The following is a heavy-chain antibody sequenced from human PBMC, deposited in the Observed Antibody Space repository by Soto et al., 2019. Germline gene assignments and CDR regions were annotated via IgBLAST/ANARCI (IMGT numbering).Heavy chain of an antibody. Sequence: EVQMVESGGGLIQPGGSLRLSSAVSGFTVTSTYMSWVRQAPGKGLEWISVITNDGDTAYADSVRGRFTISRDISENTVYLQMNSLRAEDTAIYYCAKEYYYSLEVRGQGTTVAVSS. V-gene: IGHV3-53*01. J-gene: IGHJ6*01. CDR1: GFTVTSTY. CDR3: AKEYYYSLEV. CDR2: ITNDGDT.